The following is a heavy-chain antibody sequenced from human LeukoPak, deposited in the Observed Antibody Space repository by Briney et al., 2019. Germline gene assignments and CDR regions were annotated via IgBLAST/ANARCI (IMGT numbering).Heavy chain of an antibody. CDR2: IRYDGSNK. D-gene: IGHD5-18*01. Sequence: GGSLRLSCAASGFTFSSYGMRWVRQAPGKGLEWVAFIRYDGSNKYYADSVKGRFTISRDNSKNTLYLQMNSPRAEDTAVYYCAKDQDTAIVFDYWGRGTLVTVSS. J-gene: IGHJ4*02. CDR1: GFTFSSYG. V-gene: IGHV3-30*02. CDR3: AKDQDTAIVFDY.